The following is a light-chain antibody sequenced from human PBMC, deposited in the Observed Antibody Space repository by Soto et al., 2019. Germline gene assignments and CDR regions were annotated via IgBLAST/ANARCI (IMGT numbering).Light chain of an antibody. J-gene: IGLJ1*01. V-gene: IGLV2-8*01. CDR1: SSDVGGYNY. CDR2: EVN. CDR3: SSYAGSNNLYV. Sequence: SVLTQPPSASGSPGQSVTISCTGTSSDVGGYNYVSWYQQHPGKAPKLMIYEVNKRPSGVPDRFSGSKSGNTASLTVSGLQAEDEADYYCSSYAGSNNLYVFGTGTKVTVL.